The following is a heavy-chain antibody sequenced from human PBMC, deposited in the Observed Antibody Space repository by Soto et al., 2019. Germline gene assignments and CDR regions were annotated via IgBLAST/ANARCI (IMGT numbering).Heavy chain of an antibody. D-gene: IGHD1-26*01. J-gene: IGHJ4*02. Sequence: ASVKVSFKACGYTFTNYDINWLRQATGQGLEWMGWMNPSNGNTGCAQKFQGRVTMTRDTSISTAYMELSSLTSADTAVYYCARFVRHQLPTIDYWGQGALVTVSS. V-gene: IGHV1-8*01. CDR1: GYTFTNYD. CDR3: ARFVRHQLPTIDY. CDR2: MNPSNGNT.